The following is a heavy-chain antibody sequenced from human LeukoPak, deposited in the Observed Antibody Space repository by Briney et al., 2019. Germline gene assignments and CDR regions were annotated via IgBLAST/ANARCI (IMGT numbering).Heavy chain of an antibody. J-gene: IGHJ4*02. CDR3: ARRGYDFWSGYRHRKPFDY. Sequence: ASVKVSCKASGYTFTGYYMHWVRQAPGQGLEWMGWINPNSGGTNYAQKFQGRVTMTRDTSISTAYMELSRLRSDDTAVYYCARRGYDFWSGYRHRKPFDYWGQGTLVTVSS. CDR1: GYTFTGYY. V-gene: IGHV1-2*02. CDR2: INPNSGGT. D-gene: IGHD3-3*01.